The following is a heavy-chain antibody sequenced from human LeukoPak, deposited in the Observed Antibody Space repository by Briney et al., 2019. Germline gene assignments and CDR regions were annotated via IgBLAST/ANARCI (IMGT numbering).Heavy chain of an antibody. CDR2: ISYDGSNK. CDR3: ARSNHPPHSSGWPTVLDY. V-gene: IGHV3-30-3*01. J-gene: IGHJ4*02. CDR1: GFTFSSYA. D-gene: IGHD6-19*01. Sequence: PGGSLRLSCAASGFTFSSYAMHWVRQAPGKGLEWVAVISYDGSNKYYADSVKGRFTISRDNSKNTLYLQMNSLRAEDTAVYYCARSNHPPHSSGWPTVLDYWGQETLVTVSS.